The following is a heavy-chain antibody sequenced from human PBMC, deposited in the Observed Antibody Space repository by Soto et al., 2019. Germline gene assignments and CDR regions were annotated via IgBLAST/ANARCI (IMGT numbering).Heavy chain of an antibody. CDR3: ANQVFGVVIVQFDY. D-gene: IGHD3-3*01. Sequence: ASVKVSCKVSGYTLTKLSIHWVRQAPGKGLERMGGFDPEEGETIYAQKFQGRVTMTEDTSTDTADTELSSLRSEDMAVYYCANQVFGVVIVQFDYWGQGTLVAVSS. CDR1: GYTLTKLS. V-gene: IGHV1-24*01. CDR2: FDPEEGET. J-gene: IGHJ4*02.